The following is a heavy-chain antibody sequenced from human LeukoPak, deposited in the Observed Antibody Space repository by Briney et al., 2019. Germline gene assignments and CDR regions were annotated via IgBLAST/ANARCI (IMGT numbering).Heavy chain of an antibody. J-gene: IGHJ4*02. D-gene: IGHD6-6*01. V-gene: IGHV4-59*08. CDR3: ARHFAYSSSSYFDY. CDR1: GGSVSSYY. CDR2: VYYTGST. Sequence: SETLSLTRSVSGGSVSSYYWSWIRQPPGKGLEWIGYVYYTGSTNYNPSLKSRVTMFEDKSKNQFSLRLYSVTVADTAVYYCARHFAYSSSSYFDYWGQGSLVTVSS.